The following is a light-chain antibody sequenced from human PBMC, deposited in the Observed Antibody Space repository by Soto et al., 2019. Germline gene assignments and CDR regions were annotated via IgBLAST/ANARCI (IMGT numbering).Light chain of an antibody. Sequence: EIMMTQSPATLSVSPGERATLCCSASQSVKSSLAWYQQKPGQAPRLLIYGASTRATGIPARFSGSGSGTEFTLTISSLQSEDSAVYYCQHYNHWLWTFGQGTKVDIK. V-gene: IGKV3-15*01. CDR1: QSVKSS. CDR2: GAS. J-gene: IGKJ1*01. CDR3: QHYNHWLWT.